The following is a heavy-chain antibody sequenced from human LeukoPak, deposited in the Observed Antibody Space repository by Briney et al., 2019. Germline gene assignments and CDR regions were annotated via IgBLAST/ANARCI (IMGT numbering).Heavy chain of an antibody. Sequence: GRSLRLSCAASGFTFSSYGMHWVRQAPGKGLEWVAIVWYGGTNKYHADSVKGRFTISRDNSKNTLYLQMNSLRAEDTAVYYCAKDNGNYLDYWGQGTLVTVSS. CDR3: AKDNGNYLDY. CDR1: GFTFSSYG. CDR2: VWYGGTNK. J-gene: IGHJ4*02. D-gene: IGHD4-17*01. V-gene: IGHV3-30*18.